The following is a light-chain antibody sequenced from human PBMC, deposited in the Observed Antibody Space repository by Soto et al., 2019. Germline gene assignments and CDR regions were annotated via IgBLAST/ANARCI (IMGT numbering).Light chain of an antibody. CDR2: GAS. V-gene: IGKV3D-15*01. Sequence: EIVMTQSPATLSVSPGETTRLSCRASQSINSDVAWYQQKVGQTPRLLIHGASTRATGLAARFSGRGSGTEFTLTISALQSEDFATYYCKQYNNWPVTFGGGTKVDIK. J-gene: IGKJ4*01. CDR1: QSINSD. CDR3: KQYNNWPVT.